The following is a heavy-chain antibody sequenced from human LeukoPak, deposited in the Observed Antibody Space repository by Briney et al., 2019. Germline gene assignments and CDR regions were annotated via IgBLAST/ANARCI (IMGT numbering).Heavy chain of an antibody. D-gene: IGHD3-22*01. V-gene: IGHV4-4*07. CDR3: ARLAGITMINYYYYYMDV. CDR1: GGSISSYY. J-gene: IGHJ6*03. CDR2: IFTSGST. Sequence: SETLSLTCTVSGGSISSYYWSWIRQPAGKGLEWIGRIFTSGSTNYNPSLKSRVTISVDKSKNQFPLRLSSVTAADTAIYYCARLAGITMINYYYYYMDVWGKGTTVTVSS.